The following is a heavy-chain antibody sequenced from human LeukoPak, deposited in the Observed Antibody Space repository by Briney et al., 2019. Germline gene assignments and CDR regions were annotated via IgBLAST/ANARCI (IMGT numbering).Heavy chain of an antibody. V-gene: IGHV3-30*18. CDR2: ISYDGSNK. J-gene: IGHJ6*04. CDR3: AKSGRYSSGWYGPLYYYYGMDG. Sequence: GRSLRLSCAASGFTFSSYGMHWVRQAPGKGLEWVAVISYDGSNKYYADSVKGRFTISRDNSKNTLYLQMNSLRAEDTAVYYCAKSGRYSSGWYGPLYYYYGMDGWGKGTTVTVSS. CDR1: GFTFSSYG. D-gene: IGHD6-19*01.